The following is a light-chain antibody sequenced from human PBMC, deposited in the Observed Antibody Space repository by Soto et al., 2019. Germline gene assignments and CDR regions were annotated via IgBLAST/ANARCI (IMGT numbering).Light chain of an antibody. CDR2: WAS. V-gene: IGKV4-1*01. Sequence: DIVMTQSPDSLAVSLGERATINCKSCQSILHSSNNKNYLAWYQQKPGQPPKLLIYWASTRESGVPDRFSGSGSGTDFTLTISSLQAEDVAVYYCQQYYSTPYTFGQGTNLEIK. CDR3: QQYYSTPYT. CDR1: QSILHSSNNKNY. J-gene: IGKJ2*01.